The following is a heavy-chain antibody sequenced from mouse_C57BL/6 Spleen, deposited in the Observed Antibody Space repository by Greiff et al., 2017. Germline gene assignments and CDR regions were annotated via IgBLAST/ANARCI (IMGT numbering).Heavy chain of an antibody. Sequence: QVQLKQSGPGLVQPSQSLSITCTVSGFSLTSYGVHWVRQSPGKGLEWLGVIWSGGSTDYNAAFISRLSISKDNSKSQVFFKMNSLQADDTAIYYCARNQDDGYYASWFAYWGQGTLVTVSA. V-gene: IGHV2-2*01. J-gene: IGHJ3*01. CDR1: GFSLTSYG. D-gene: IGHD2-3*01. CDR3: ARNQDDGYYASWFAY. CDR2: IWSGGST.